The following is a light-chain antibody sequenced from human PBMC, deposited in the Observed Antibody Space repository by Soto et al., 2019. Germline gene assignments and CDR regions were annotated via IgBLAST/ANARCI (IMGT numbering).Light chain of an antibody. Sequence: EIVLPQSPATLTLSPGERATLSCKASESLYTYLAWFQQKPGQAPRLLIFDTSRRATGVPARFSGSGAGTDYALTISSLEPEDFAVYYCQEHGNWPRRTVGHGTKVEI. V-gene: IGKV3-11*01. CDR2: DTS. J-gene: IGKJ1*01. CDR1: ESLYTY. CDR3: QEHGNWPRRT.